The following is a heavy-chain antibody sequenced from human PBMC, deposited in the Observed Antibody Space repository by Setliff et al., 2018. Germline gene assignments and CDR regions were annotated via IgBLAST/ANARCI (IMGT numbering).Heavy chain of an antibody. Sequence: SGPTAGEPTQTLTLTCTFSGFSLSTSLVGVGWIRQPPGKALEWLAPMYWNDEKRYSQALQSRLTITKDTSKNQVVLTMTNMDAVDTATYYCAHISGGGNSPRHDYWGQGTPVTVSS. CDR3: AHISGGGNSPRHDY. V-gene: IGHV2-5*01. J-gene: IGHJ4*02. CDR2: MYWNDEK. CDR1: GFSLSTSLVG. D-gene: IGHD2-21*02.